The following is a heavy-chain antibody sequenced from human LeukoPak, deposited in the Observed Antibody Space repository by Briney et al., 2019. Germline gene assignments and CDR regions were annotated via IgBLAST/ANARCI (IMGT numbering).Heavy chain of an antibody. J-gene: IGHJ4*02. CDR3: ARATYYYGSGSYYTDY. CDR2: IYTSGST. V-gene: IGHV4-4*08. D-gene: IGHD3-10*01. CDR1: GGSISSYY. Sequence: SETLSLTCTVSGGSISSYYWSWIRQPPGKGLEWIGRIYTSGSTNYNPSLKSRVTISVDTSKNQFSLKLSSVTAADTAVYYCARATYYYGSGSYYTDYWGQGTLVTVSS.